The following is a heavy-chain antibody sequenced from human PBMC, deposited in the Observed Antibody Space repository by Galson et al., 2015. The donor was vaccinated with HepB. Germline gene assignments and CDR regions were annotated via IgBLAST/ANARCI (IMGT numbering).Heavy chain of an antibody. J-gene: IGHJ6*02. V-gene: IGHV4-59*01. Sequence: ETLSLTCTVSGGSISSYYWSWIRQPPGKGLEWIGYIYYSGSTNYNPSLKSRVTISVDTSKNQFSLKLSSVTAADTAVYYCARGNPITMIVMGEGGMDVWGQGTTVTVSS. CDR1: GGSISSYY. D-gene: IGHD3-22*01. CDR2: IYYSGST. CDR3: ARGNPITMIVMGEGGMDV.